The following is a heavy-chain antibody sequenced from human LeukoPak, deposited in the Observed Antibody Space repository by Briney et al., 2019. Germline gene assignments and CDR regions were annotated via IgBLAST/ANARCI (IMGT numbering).Heavy chain of an antibody. D-gene: IGHD3-3*01. CDR3: ARNFDYWGAFDV. V-gene: IGHV4-59*08. CDR2: IYYSGST. J-gene: IGHJ3*01. Sequence: SETLSLTCTVSGGSISSYYWSWIRQPPGKGLEWIGYIYYSGSTNYNPSLKSRVTISVDTSKNQFSLHLRSVTAADTAVYFCARNFDYWGAFDVWGQGTTVTVSS. CDR1: GGSISSYY.